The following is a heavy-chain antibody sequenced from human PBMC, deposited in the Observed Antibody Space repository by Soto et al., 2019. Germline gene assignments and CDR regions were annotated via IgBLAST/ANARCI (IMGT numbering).Heavy chain of an antibody. J-gene: IGHJ4*02. V-gene: IGHV4-59*01. Sequence: SETLSLTCTGSGGSISSYYWSWIRQPPGKGLEWIGYIYYSGSTNYNPSLKSRVTISVDTSKNQFSLKLSSVTAADTAVYYCARYRREAVAGYTPDNWGQGILVTASS. CDR2: IYYSGST. CDR1: GGSISSYY. D-gene: IGHD6-13*01. CDR3: ARYRREAVAGYTPDN.